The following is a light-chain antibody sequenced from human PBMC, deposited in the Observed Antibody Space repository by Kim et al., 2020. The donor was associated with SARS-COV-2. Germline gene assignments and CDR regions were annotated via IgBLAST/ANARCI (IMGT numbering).Light chain of an antibody. CDR2: EVN. CDR3: CLWGVRGSKI. CDR1: SSDVGTYNH. Sequence: QSALTQPPSASGFTGQSVTISCTGTSSDVGTYNHMSWYQQHPGKAPKLMIYEVNKRPSGVPDRFSGSKSGNTASLTVSGLQAEDEADYYCCLWGVRGSKIFGGGTQLTVL. J-gene: IGLJ2*01. V-gene: IGLV2-8*01.